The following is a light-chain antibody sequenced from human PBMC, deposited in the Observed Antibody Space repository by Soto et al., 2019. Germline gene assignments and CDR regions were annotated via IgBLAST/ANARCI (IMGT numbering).Light chain of an antibody. CDR1: SSDVGAYDY. Sequence: QSALTQPRSVSGSPGQSVTISCTGTSSDVGAYDYVSWYQQHLGKAPKLLIYHVSKRPSGVPDRFSGSKSGNTASLTISGLQAEDEADYYCCTDAGSYKVFGIGTKVTVL. CDR2: HVS. V-gene: IGLV2-11*01. CDR3: CTDAGSYKV. J-gene: IGLJ1*01.